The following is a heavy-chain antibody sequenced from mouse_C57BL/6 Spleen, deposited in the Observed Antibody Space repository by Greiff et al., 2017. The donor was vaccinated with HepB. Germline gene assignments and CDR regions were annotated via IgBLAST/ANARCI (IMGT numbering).Heavy chain of an antibody. V-gene: IGHV5-4*01. CDR2: ISDGGSYT. J-gene: IGHJ2*01. D-gene: IGHD2-3*01. CDR3: AREGDDGYYDFDY. Sequence: EVQVVESGGGLVKPGGSLKLSCAASGFTFSSYAMSWVRQTPEKRLEWVATISDGGSYTYYPDNVKGRFTISRDNAKNNLYLQMSHLKSEDTAMYYCAREGDDGYYDFDYWGQGTTLTVSS. CDR1: GFTFSSYA.